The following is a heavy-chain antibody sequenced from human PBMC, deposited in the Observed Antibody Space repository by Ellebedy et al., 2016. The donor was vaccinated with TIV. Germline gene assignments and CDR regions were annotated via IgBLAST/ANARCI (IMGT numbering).Heavy chain of an antibody. D-gene: IGHD4-17*01. CDR3: ATDGSYGDYLSPTHAFEN. CDR2: MRDEGSEK. CDR1: GFSFRSYW. Sequence: GGSLRLSCAASGFSFRSYWMSWVRQAPGKGLEWVANMRDEGSEKNYVESVRGRFTISRDNPKNSRYLHMNSLRAEDTAVYYCATDGSYGDYLSPTHAFENWGQGTMVIVSS. V-gene: IGHV3-7*01. J-gene: IGHJ3*02.